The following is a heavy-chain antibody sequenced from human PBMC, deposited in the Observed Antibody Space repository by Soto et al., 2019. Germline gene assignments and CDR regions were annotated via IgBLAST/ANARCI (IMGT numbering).Heavy chain of an antibody. CDR3: TRLSGNYDAFDI. V-gene: IGHV3-73*01. Sequence: GGSLRLSCAASGFAFSGSVMHWVRQASGKGLEWVGRIRNKADSYATAYAASVKGRFTISRDDSHNTAYLQMNSLKTEDTAVYYCTRLSGNYDAFDIWGQGTMVTVSS. CDR1: GFAFSGSV. J-gene: IGHJ3*02. CDR2: IRNKADSYAT. D-gene: IGHD4-4*01.